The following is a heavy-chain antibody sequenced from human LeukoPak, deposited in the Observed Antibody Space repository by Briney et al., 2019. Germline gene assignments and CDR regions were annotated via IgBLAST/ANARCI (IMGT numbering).Heavy chain of an antibody. J-gene: IGHJ4*02. Sequence: SETLSLTCGFYVCSFRDSFCSWARQSPEMGMEWIGEISHSGNTKYGPSLESRVTISIDTSKNQVFLKLTSGNAADKAVYYCGRGAHYTLDYWGQGTLVTVSS. D-gene: IGHD2/OR15-2a*01. CDR1: VCSFRDSF. CDR3: GRGAHYTLDY. CDR2: ISHSGNT. V-gene: IGHV4-34*01.